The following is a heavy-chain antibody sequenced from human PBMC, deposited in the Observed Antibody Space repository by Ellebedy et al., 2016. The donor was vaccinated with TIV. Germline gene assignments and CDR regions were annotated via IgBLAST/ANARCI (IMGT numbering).Heavy chain of an antibody. J-gene: IGHJ4*02. Sequence: GESLKISCAASGFTFSSYAMHWVRQAPGKGLEWVAVISYDGSNKYYADSVKGRFTISRVNSKNTLYLQMNSLRAEDTAVYYCARVHYDILTGYYFDYWGQGTLVTVSS. CDR1: GFTFSSYA. CDR3: ARVHYDILTGYYFDY. D-gene: IGHD3-9*01. V-gene: IGHV3-30*01. CDR2: ISYDGSNK.